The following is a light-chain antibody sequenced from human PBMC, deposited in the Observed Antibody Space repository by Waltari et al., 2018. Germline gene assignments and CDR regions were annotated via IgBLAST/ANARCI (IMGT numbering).Light chain of an antibody. J-gene: IGKJ4*01. CDR2: DAS. CDR1: QSISSH. Sequence: EIVLTQSPGTLSLSPGERATLPCRASQSISSHLAWYQQKPGQAPRLLICDASKRATGSPARFSGSGSGTDFTLTISSLEPEDFAVYYCQQPPLTFGGGTKVEI. CDR3: QQPPLT. V-gene: IGKV3-11*01.